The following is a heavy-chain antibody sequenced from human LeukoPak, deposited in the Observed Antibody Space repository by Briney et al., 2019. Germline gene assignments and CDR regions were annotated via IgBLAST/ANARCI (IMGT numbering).Heavy chain of an antibody. J-gene: IGHJ4*02. CDR1: GYCFTNYW. V-gene: IGHV5-51*01. CDR3: ARRESSGSIDY. D-gene: IGHD6-19*01. Sequence: AESLKISSKGSGYCFTNYWIGWVRQLPGKGLEWMGIIHPGDSDTTYSPSFQGQVTISADKSISTAYLQWSSLKASDTAMYYCARRESSGSIDYWGQGTLVTVSS. CDR2: IHPGDSDT.